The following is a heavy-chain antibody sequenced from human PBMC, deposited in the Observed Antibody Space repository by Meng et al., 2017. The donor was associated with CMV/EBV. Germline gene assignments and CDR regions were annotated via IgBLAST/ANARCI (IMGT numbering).Heavy chain of an antibody. J-gene: IGHJ5*02. CDR1: GGSISSYY. Sequence: QVQLQGPGPGLVKPSETLSLTCTVSGGSISSYYWSWIRRPPGKGLEWIGYIYYSGSTNYNPSLKSRVTISVDTSKNQFSLKLSSVTAADTAVYYCARDSRFGLDPWGQGTLVTVSS. CDR2: IYYSGST. D-gene: IGHD3-10*02. CDR3: ARDSRFGLDP. V-gene: IGHV4-59*01.